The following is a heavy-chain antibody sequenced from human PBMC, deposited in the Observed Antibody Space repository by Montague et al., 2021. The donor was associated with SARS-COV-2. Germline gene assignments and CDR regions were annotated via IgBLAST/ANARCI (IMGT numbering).Heavy chain of an antibody. Sequence: SETRSLTCTVSGGSISSYYWSWIRQPPGKGLEWIGYIYYSGSTNYNPSLKRRVTISVDTSKNQFSLKLSSVTAADTAVYFCARRGYHDSAGYHWHLDLWGRGMLVTVSS. D-gene: IGHD3-22*01. J-gene: IGHJ2*01. CDR2: IYYSGST. CDR3: ARRGYHDSAGYHWHLDL. CDR1: GGSISSYY. V-gene: IGHV4-59*01.